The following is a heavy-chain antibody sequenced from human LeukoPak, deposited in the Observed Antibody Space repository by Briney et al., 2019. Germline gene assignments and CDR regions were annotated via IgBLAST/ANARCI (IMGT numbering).Heavy chain of an antibody. Sequence: PSETLSLTCTVSGGSISSYYWSWIRQPPGKGLEWIGYIYYSGSTNYNPSLKSRVTISVDTSKNQFSLKLSSVTAADTAVYYCARGGTAMVKYFDYWGQGTLVTVSS. CDR3: ARGGTAMVKYFDY. V-gene: IGHV4-59*01. J-gene: IGHJ4*02. D-gene: IGHD5-18*01. CDR2: IYYSGST. CDR1: GGSISSYY.